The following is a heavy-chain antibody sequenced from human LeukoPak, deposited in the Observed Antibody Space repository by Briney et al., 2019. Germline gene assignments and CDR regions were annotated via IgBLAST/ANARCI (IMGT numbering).Heavy chain of an antibody. Sequence: ASVKVSCKASGGTFSSYAISWVRQAPGQGLEWMGGIIPIFGTANYAQKFQGRVTITADESTSTAYMELSSLRSEDTAVYYCARLSNGYSSGWYSAFDIWGQGTMVTVSS. CDR2: IIPIFGTA. V-gene: IGHV1-69*13. D-gene: IGHD6-19*01. CDR3: ARLSNGYSSGWYSAFDI. J-gene: IGHJ3*02. CDR1: GGTFSSYA.